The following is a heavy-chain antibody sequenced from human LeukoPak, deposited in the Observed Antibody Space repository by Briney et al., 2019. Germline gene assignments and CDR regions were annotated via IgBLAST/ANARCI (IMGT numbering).Heavy chain of an antibody. Sequence: GGSLRLSCAASGFSFSNYWMNWVRQAPGKGLEWVANIKTDGSTKYYVDSVKGRFTISRENAKNSLYLQMGSLRDEDTAIYYCACSVGGGDSYWGQGTLVTVSS. CDR2: IKTDGSTK. V-gene: IGHV3-7*01. J-gene: IGHJ4*02. CDR3: ACSVGGGDSY. CDR1: GFSFSNYW. D-gene: IGHD4-23*01.